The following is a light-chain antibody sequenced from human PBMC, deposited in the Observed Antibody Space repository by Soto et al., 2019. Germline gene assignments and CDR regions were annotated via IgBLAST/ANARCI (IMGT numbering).Light chain of an antibody. Sequence: DIVMTQSPDSLAVSLGDRATINCKSSQSVLYASDNQNYLAWYQQKPGQSPRPLIYWASTRESGVPDRFSGSGSGTDFTLTISSLQAEDVAVYYCQQYYNAPYSFGQGTKLEIK. CDR2: WAS. CDR3: QQYYNAPYS. J-gene: IGKJ2*03. CDR1: QSVLYASDNQNY. V-gene: IGKV4-1*01.